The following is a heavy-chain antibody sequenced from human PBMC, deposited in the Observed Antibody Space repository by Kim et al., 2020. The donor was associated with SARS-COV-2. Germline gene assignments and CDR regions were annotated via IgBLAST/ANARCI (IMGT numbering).Heavy chain of an antibody. CDR1: GFTFSNAW. V-gene: IGHV3-15*01. Sequence: GGSLRLSCAASGFTFSNAWMSWVRQAPGKGLEWVGRIKSKTDGGTTDYAAPVKGRFTISRDDSKNTLYLQMNSLKTEDTAVYYCTTTPIVATDYYYYGMDVWGQGTTVTVSS. CDR2: IKSKTDGGTT. CDR3: TTTPIVATDYYYYGMDV. J-gene: IGHJ6*02. D-gene: IGHD5-12*01.